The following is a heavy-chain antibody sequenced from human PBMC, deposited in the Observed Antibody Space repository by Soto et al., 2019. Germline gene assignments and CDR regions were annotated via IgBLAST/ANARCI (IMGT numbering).Heavy chain of an antibody. J-gene: IGHJ4*02. V-gene: IGHV4-59*08. CDR1: GGSISGYY. Sequence: LSLTCSVSGGSISGYYWSWIRQPPGKGMEWIGYIYYSGSTNYNPSLKSRVTISVDTSKNQFSLKLSSVTAADTAVYYCASQVYDIWTGYYTHFHYWGQGTLVTVPQ. CDR2: IYYSGST. CDR3: ASQVYDIWTGYYTHFHY. D-gene: IGHD3-9*01.